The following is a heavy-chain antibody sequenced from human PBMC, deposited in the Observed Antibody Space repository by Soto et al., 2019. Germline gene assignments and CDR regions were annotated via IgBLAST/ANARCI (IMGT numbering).Heavy chain of an antibody. V-gene: IGHV3-48*03. CDR2: ISSSGSTI. J-gene: IGHJ3*02. Sequence: PGGSLRLSCAASGFPFSTYEMNWVRQAPGKGLEWVSYISSSGSTINDADSVKGRFTISRDNAKNSLYLQMNSLRAEDTAVYYCARSGASGYAFDIWGQGTMVTVSS. CDR1: GFPFSTYE. CDR3: ARSGASGYAFDI. D-gene: IGHD4-17*01.